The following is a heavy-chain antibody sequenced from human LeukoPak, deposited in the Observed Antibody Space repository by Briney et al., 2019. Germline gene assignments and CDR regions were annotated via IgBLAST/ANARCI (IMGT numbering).Heavy chain of an antibody. D-gene: IGHD3-9*01. CDR3: ARLTKGRYFDYIFAF. V-gene: IGHV4-39*01. CDR2: INFIGRT. J-gene: IGHJ4*02. CDR1: GFSVSDPLSY. Sequence: PSETLSLTCTVSGFSVSDPLSYWGWVLQPPGKGLEWIAEINFIGRTSYNSSLNSRVTMSVDTSKNQFSLKMTSLTAADTAVYFCARLTKGRYFDYIFAFWGQGILVTLSS.